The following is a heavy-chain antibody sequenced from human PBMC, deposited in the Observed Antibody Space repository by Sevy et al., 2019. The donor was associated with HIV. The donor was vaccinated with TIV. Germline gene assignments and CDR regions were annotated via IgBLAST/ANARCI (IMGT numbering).Heavy chain of an antibody. V-gene: IGHV1-69*13. CDR3: ARDINRYSSSRGEYFGMDV. Sequence: ASVKVFCKASGGTFSTYIITWVRQAPGQGLEWMGGIIPIYGSVNYAQNFQGRVTITADESTSTAYMEVSSLRFDDTAIYYCARDINRYSSSRGEYFGMDVWGQGTTVTVSS. D-gene: IGHD6-13*01. CDR2: IIPIYGSV. J-gene: IGHJ6*02. CDR1: GGTFSTYI.